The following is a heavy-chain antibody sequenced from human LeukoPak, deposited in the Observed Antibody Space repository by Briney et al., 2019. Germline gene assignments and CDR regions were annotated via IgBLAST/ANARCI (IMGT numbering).Heavy chain of an antibody. V-gene: IGHV4-61*08. D-gene: IGHD6-13*01. CDR3: ARDQLATAAGLDY. Sequence: SETLSLTCTFSGGSISSGGYYWSWIRQHPGNGLEWIGYIYYSGSTNYNPSLKSRVTISVDTSKNQFYLKLSSVTAADTAVYYCARDQLATAAGLDYWGQGTLVTVSS. CDR1: GGSISSGGYY. J-gene: IGHJ4*02. CDR2: IYYSGST.